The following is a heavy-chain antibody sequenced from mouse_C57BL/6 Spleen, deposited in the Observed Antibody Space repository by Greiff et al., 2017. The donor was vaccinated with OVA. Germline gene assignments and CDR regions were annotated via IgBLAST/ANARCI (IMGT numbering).Heavy chain of an antibody. J-gene: IGHJ1*03. CDR3: TRSMYYYGNGYFDV. D-gene: IGHD1-1*01. V-gene: IGHV1-15*01. CDR1: GYTFTDYE. Sequence: VQLQQSGAELVRPGASVTLSCKASGYTFTDYEMHWVQQTPVHGLEWIGAIAPETGGTAYNQKFKGKAILTADKSSSTAYMELRSLTSEDSAVYYCTRSMYYYGNGYFDVWGTGTTVTVSS. CDR2: IAPETGGT.